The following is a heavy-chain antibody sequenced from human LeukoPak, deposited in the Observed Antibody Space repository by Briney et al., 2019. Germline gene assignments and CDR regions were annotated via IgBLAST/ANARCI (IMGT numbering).Heavy chain of an antibody. CDR1: GFTFSSYA. V-gene: IGHV3-23*01. J-gene: IGHJ4*02. CDR2: ISGSGGST. D-gene: IGHD3-3*01. CDR3: AKDSGWYDFWSGYWAFDY. Sequence: GGSLRLSCAASGFTFSSYAMSWVRQAPGKGLEWVSAISGSGGSTYYADSVKGRFTISRDNSKNTLYLQMNSLRAEDTAVYYCAKDSGWYDFWSGYWAFDYWGQGTLVTVSS.